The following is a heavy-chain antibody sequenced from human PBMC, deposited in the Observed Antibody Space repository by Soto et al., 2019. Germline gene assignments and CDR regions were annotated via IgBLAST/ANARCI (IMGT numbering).Heavy chain of an antibody. CDR2: AKSRAYGYAT. CDR1: GFTFSDHF. J-gene: IGHJ2*01. Sequence: EVQLVESGGALVQPGGSLRLSCAASGFTFSDHFMDWVRQAPGKGLEWIGRAKSRAYGYATQYAASVGGRFTVSRDDSENAFDLQMNTLPTDDTAVYYCAIPKLVGDALRHRDFDFWGRGTLVSVYS. CDR3: AIPKLVGDALRHRDFDF. V-gene: IGHV3-72*01. D-gene: IGHD2-21*01.